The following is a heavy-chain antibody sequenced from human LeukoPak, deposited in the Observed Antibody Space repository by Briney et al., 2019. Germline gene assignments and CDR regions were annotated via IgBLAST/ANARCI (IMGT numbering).Heavy chain of an antibody. CDR1: GNTLTGNY. D-gene: IGHD1-26*01. CDR2: INPNSGGT. Sequence: ASVKVSCKCSGNTLTGNYLHWVRQAPGQGLEWMGWINPNSGGTNYAQKFQGRATMTRDTSIRTAYMELSGLRSDDTAVYYCACVVGATSEKSNWGQGTLVTVSS. CDR3: ACVVGATSEKSN. V-gene: IGHV1-2*02. J-gene: IGHJ4*02.